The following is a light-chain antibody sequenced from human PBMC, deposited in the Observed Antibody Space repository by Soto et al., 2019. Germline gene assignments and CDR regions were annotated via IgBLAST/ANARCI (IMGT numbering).Light chain of an antibody. V-gene: IGKV3-20*01. CDR3: QQYGRSRT. CDR2: GAS. J-gene: IGKJ1*01. CDR1: QSFGGSY. Sequence: SVLTQSPATLSLSPGERASLSSSPTQSFGGSYLAWYQQKPGQAPRLLIYGASTRATGIPDRFSGSGSGTNFTLTVSRLEPEDFAVYYCQQYGRSRTFGQGTKVDIK.